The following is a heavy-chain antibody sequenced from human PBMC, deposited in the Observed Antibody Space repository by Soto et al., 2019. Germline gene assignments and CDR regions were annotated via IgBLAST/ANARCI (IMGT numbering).Heavy chain of an antibody. J-gene: IGHJ6*02. CDR2: IYYSGST. Sequence: SETLSLTCTVSGGSISSSSYYWGWIRQPPGKGLEWIGSIYYSGSTYYNPSLKSRVTISVDTSKNQFSLKLSSVTAADTAVYYCDVTAMVRRGYGMDVWGQGTTVTSP. CDR1: GGSISSSSYY. V-gene: IGHV4-39*01. CDR3: DVTAMVRRGYGMDV. D-gene: IGHD5-18*01.